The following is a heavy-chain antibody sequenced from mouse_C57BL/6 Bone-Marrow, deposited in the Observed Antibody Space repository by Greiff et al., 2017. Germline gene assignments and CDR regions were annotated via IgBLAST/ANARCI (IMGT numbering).Heavy chain of an antibody. CDR2: ILPGSGST. CDR3: ARDYYGSSSHFDY. V-gene: IGHV1-9*01. J-gene: IGHJ2*01. CDR1: GYTFTGYW. Sequence: QVQLQQSGAELMKPGASVKLSCKATGYTFTGYWIEWVKQRPGHGLEWIGEILPGSGSTNYNEKFKGKATFTADTSSNTAYMQLSSLTTEDSAIYYWARDYYGSSSHFDYWGQGTTLTVSS. D-gene: IGHD1-1*01.